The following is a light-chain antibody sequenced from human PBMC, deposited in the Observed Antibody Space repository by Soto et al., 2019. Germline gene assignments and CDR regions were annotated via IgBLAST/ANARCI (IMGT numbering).Light chain of an antibody. CDR3: SSYTSGSNYV. Sequence: QSALTQPASVSGAPGQSIAISCTGTSSDVGGYNYVSWYQHHPGTAPKLMVYDVSNRPSGVSNRFAGSESGNTASLTISGLQDEDEADYYCSSYTSGSNYVFGTGTKVTVL. J-gene: IGLJ1*01. CDR1: SSDVGGYNY. CDR2: DVS. V-gene: IGLV2-14*03.